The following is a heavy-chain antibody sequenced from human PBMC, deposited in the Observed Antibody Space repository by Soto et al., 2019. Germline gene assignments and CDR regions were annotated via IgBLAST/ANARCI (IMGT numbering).Heavy chain of an antibody. D-gene: IGHD5-18*01. J-gene: IGHJ4*02. CDR1: GGSISSGGYY. Sequence: QVQLQESGPGLVKPSQTLSLTCTVSGGSISSGGYYWSWIRQHPGKGLEWIGYIYFSGSTYYNPSLKSPVTIXXDXSXXQFSLKLSSVTAADTAVYYCARSPHIQLWSYPSDYWGQGTLVTVSS. CDR3: ARSPHIQLWSYPSDY. V-gene: IGHV4-31*01. CDR2: IYFSGST.